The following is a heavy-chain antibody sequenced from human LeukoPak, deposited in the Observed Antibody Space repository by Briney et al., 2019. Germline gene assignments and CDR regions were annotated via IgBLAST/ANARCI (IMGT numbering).Heavy chain of an antibody. CDR2: FSSGGSA. V-gene: IGHV4-39*07. CDR3: ARKQTGTMYDV. J-gene: IGHJ4*02. Sequence: SETLSLTCIVPGGSISSSSYYWAWIRQSPGKGLEWIGTFSSGGSAYYNPSITSRVSISKDTSDNQFSLRLYSVTAADTAVYYCARKQTGTMYDVWGQGTQVTASS. D-gene: IGHD1-7*01. CDR1: GGSISSSSYY.